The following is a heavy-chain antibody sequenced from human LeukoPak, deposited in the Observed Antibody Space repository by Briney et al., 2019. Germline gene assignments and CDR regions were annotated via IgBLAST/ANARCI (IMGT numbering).Heavy chain of an antibody. CDR2: IYYSGST. D-gene: IGHD3-3*01. CDR1: GGSISCSSYY. CDR3: ARPTNHYDFWSGYAVYAFDI. V-gene: IGHV4-39*01. Sequence: SETLSLTCTVSGGSISCSSYYWGWIRQPPGKGLEWIGSIYYSGSTYYNPSLKSRVTISVDTSKNQFSLKLSSVTAAGTAVYYCARPTNHYDFWSGYAVYAFDIWSQGTMVTVSS. J-gene: IGHJ3*02.